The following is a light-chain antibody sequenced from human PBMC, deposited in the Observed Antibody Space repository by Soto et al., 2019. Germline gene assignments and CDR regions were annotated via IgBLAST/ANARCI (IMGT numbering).Light chain of an antibody. V-gene: IGLV1-40*01. CDR1: SSDIGAGYD. CDR2: RTS. CDR3: QSYDSRLSASV. Sequence: QSVLRQPPSVSGSPGQEVTISCTGGSSDIGAGYDVHWYQQIPGTVPKLLIFRTSSRPSGVPDRFSASKSGTSASLAITGLQAKDEADYYCQSYDSRLSASVFGTGTKVTVL. J-gene: IGLJ1*01.